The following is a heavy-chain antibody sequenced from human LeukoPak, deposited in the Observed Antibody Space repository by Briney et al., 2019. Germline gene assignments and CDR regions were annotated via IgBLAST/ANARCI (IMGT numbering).Heavy chain of an antibody. CDR2: MNPNSGNT. CDR1: GYTFTSYD. D-gene: IGHD3-3*01. Sequence: ASVKVSCKASGYTFTSYDINWVRQATGQGLEWMGWMNPNSGNTGYAQKFQGRVTMTRSTSISTAYMELSSLRSEDTAVYYCARGYDFWSGYGVYYYGMDVWGQGTTVTVSS. CDR3: ARGYDFWSGYGVYYYGMDV. J-gene: IGHJ6*02. V-gene: IGHV1-8*01.